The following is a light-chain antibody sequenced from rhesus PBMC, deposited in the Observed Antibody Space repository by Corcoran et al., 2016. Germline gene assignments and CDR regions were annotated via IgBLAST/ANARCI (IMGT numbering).Light chain of an antibody. J-gene: IGKJ2*01. CDR3: QHYYGLPYG. CDR1: QGITND. Sequence: DIQMTQSPSYLSASVGDRVTITCRASQGITNDLAWYQQKPGETPKLLIYEASRLQSGIPSRLSGSGSGTEFSLTIISLPSEDSAIYYCQHYYGLPYGFGQGTKVEIK. V-gene: IGKV1-25*01. CDR2: EAS.